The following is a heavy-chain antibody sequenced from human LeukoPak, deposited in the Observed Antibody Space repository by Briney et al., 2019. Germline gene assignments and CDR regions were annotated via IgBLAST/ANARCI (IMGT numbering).Heavy chain of an antibody. CDR3: ARRFLGGLLYFQH. V-gene: IGHV4-30-2*01. CDR2: IYQSGST. D-gene: IGHD4-23*01. J-gene: IGHJ1*01. Sequence: SETLSLTCAVSGGSISSGGYSWSWIRQPPGKGLEWIGYIYQSGSTNYNPSLKSRVTISVDTSKNQFSLKLSSVTAADTAVYYCARRFLGGLLYFQHWGQGTLVTVSS. CDR1: GGSISSGGYS.